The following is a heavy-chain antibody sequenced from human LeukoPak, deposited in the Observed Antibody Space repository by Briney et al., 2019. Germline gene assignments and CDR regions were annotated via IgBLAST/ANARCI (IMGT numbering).Heavy chain of an antibody. CDR1: GGSISSSSYY. CDR3: ARFSGSYYIGVDY. V-gene: IGHV4-39*01. J-gene: IGHJ4*02. D-gene: IGHD3-10*01. CDR2: IYYSGST. Sequence: SETLSLTCTISGGSISSSSYYWDWIRQYPGKGLEWLGTIYYSGSTYYNASLKSRLFISVDTSKNQFSLKLSSVTAADTAVYYCARFSGSYYIGVDYWGQGTLVTVSS.